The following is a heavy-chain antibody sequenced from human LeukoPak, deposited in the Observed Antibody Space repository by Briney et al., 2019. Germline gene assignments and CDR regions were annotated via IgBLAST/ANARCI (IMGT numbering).Heavy chain of an antibody. CDR2: IYSDEAT. CDR1: GFTVGSGR. D-gene: IGHD4/OR15-4a*01. J-gene: IGHJ4*02. V-gene: IGHV3-53*01. Sequence: GGSLRLSCAASGFTVGSGRRMSWVRQAPGEGLEWISTIYSDEATNYGDSVKGRFTIPRDNSKNTLYLQMNSLRAEDTAVYYCAKSGLSRFDYWGQGTVVTVSS. CDR3: AKSGLSRFDY.